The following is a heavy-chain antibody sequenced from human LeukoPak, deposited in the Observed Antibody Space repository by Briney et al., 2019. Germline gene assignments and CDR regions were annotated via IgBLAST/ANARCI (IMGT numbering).Heavy chain of an antibody. D-gene: IGHD3/OR15-3a*01. Sequence: PGGSLRLSRAASGFTFGAYAMDWVRQAPGKGLEWVAVISDDGSQKYYADSVKGRFTISRDNSEKTVFLHMNSLRTEDTAVYYCAKERFGTGYSYYYYKGMDVWGLGTTVTVPS. CDR1: GFTFGAYA. V-gene: IGHV3-30*18. CDR2: ISDDGSQK. CDR3: AKERFGTGYSYYYYKGMDV. J-gene: IGHJ6*02.